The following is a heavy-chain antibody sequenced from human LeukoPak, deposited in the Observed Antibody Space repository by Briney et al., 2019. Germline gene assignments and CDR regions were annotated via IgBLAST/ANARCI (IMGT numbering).Heavy chain of an antibody. CDR3: ARAVVLYYFDY. D-gene: IGHD3-22*01. Sequence: PSETLSLTCTVSGGSVSSGSHYWSWIRQPPGKRLEWIGYINDSGSTSYNPSLKSRVTISVDTSQNQFSLKLTSVTAADTAVYYCARAVVLYYFDYWGQGTLVTFSS. CDR1: GGSVSSGSHY. CDR2: INDSGST. V-gene: IGHV4-61*01. J-gene: IGHJ4*02.